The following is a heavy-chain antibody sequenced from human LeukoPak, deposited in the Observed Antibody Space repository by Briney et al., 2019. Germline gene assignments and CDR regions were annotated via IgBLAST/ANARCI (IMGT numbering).Heavy chain of an antibody. Sequence: PGGSLRLSCAASGFTFSGYAMSWVRQAPGKGLEWVANIKQDGSEKYYVDSVKGRFTISRDNAKNSLYLQMNSLRAEDTAVYYCAREGGSGSYFWFDPWAREPWSPSPQ. V-gene: IGHV3-7*01. CDR2: IKQDGSEK. CDR3: AREGGSGSYFWFDP. D-gene: IGHD3-10*01. J-gene: IGHJ5*02. CDR1: GFTFSGYA.